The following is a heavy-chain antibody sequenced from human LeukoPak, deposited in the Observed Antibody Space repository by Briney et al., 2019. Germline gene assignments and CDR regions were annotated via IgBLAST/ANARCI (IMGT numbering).Heavy chain of an antibody. V-gene: IGHV4-39*07. J-gene: IGHJ4*02. CDR2: IYYSGST. CDR3: ARGSNFWSGYHGRDYFDY. Sequence: SETLSLTCTVSGGSISSSSYYWGWIRQPPGKGLEWIGSIYYSGSTYYNPSLKSRVTISVDTSKNQFSLKLSSVTAADTAVYYCARGSNFWSGYHGRDYFDYWGQGTLVTVSS. CDR1: GGSISSSSYY. D-gene: IGHD3-3*01.